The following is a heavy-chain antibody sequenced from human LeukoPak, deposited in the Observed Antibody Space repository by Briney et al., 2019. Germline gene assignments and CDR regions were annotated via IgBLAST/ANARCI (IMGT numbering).Heavy chain of an antibody. CDR3: VLLGRIVVVPADFDY. CDR2: ISGSGGST. J-gene: IGHJ4*02. CDR1: GFTFSSYA. D-gene: IGHD2-2*01. Sequence: GGSLRLSCAASGFTFSSYAMSWVRQAPGKGLEWVSAISGSGGSTYYADSVKGRFTISRDNSKNTLYLQMNSLRAEDTAVYYCVLLGRIVVVPADFDYWGQGTLVTVSS. V-gene: IGHV3-23*01.